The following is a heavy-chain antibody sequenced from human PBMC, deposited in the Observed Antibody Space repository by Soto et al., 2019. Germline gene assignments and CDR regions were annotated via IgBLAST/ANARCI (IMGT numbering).Heavy chain of an antibody. CDR2: ISGSSGST. V-gene: IGHV3-23*01. CDR3: AKEQGFERAQDY. D-gene: IGHD3-3*01. J-gene: IGHJ4*02. Sequence: GGSLRLSCVASGFTFSSYAMGWVRQAPGKGLEWVSTISGSSGSTNYADSVKGRFTISRDNSKNTLFLQMNSLRAEDTAVYYCAKEQGFERAQDYWCQATLVTVSS. CDR1: GFTFSSYA.